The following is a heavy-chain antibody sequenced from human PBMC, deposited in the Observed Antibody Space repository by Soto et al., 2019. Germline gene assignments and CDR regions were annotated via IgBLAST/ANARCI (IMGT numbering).Heavy chain of an antibody. Sequence: QVQLVESGGGVVQPGRSLRLSCAASGFTFSSYGMHWVRQAPGKGLEWVAVTWYDGINKNYADSVKGRFTISRDNSKNTLNLQMNSLRAEDTGIYYCARDRSTGTVGGMDVWGQGTTVTVSS. CDR3: ARDRSTGTVGGMDV. CDR1: GFTFSSYG. V-gene: IGHV3-33*01. CDR2: TWYDGINK. D-gene: IGHD2-2*01. J-gene: IGHJ6*02.